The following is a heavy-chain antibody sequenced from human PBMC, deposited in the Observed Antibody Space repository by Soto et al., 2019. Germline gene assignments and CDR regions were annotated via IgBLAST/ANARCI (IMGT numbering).Heavy chain of an antibody. CDR1: GDSIGSSKW. D-gene: IGHD6-13*01. J-gene: IGHJ4*02. V-gene: IGHV4-4*02. CDR3: VRGERQQQRDY. CDR2: IYHSGST. Sequence: SETLSLTCAVSGDSIGSSKWWSWVRQPPGKGLEWIGEIYHSGSTNYNPSLKSRVIISVDKSKNQFSLKLSSVTDADTAVYYCVRGERQQQRDYWGQGTLVTVSS.